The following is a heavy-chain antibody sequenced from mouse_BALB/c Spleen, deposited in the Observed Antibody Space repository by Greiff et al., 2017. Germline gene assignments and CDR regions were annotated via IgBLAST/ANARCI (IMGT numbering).Heavy chain of an antibody. V-gene: IGHV5-12-2*01. Sequence: EVKLVESGGGLVQPGGSLKLSCAASGFTFSSYTMSWVRQTPEKRLEWVAYISNGGGSTYYPDTVKGRFTISRDNAKNTLYLQMSSLKSEDTAMYYCARRYGSSPYAMDYWGQGTSVTVSS. D-gene: IGHD1-1*01. J-gene: IGHJ4*01. CDR1: GFTFSSYT. CDR3: ARRYGSSPYAMDY. CDR2: ISNGGGST.